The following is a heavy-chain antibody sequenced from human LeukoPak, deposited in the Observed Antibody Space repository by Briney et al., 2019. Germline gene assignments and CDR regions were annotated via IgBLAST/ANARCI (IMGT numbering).Heavy chain of an antibody. CDR1: GFTFSSYS. D-gene: IGHD6-13*01. CDR3: AKDQQLVVVRYYYYMDV. V-gene: IGHV3-21*01. CDR2: ISSSSSYI. Sequence: PGGSLRLSCAASGFTFSSYSMSWVRQAPGKGLEWVSSISSSSSYIYYADSVKGRFTISRDNAKNSLYLQMNSLRAEDTAVYYCAKDQQLVVVRYYYYMDVWGKGTTVTVSS. J-gene: IGHJ6*03.